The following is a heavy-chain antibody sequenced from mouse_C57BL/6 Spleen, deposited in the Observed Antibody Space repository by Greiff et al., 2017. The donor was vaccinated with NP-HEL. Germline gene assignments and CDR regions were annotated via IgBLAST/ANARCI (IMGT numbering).Heavy chain of an antibody. CDR3: AYGSRHWYFGV. J-gene: IGHJ1*03. CDR1: GYAFSSSW. D-gene: IGHD1-1*01. V-gene: IGHV1-82*01. CDR2: IYPGDGDT. Sequence: VKLMESGPELVKPGASVKISCKASGYAFSSSWMNWVKQRPGKGLEWIGRIYPGDGDTNYNGKFKGKATLTADKSSSTAYMQLSSLTSEDSAVYFCAYGSRHWYFGVWGTGTTVTVSS.